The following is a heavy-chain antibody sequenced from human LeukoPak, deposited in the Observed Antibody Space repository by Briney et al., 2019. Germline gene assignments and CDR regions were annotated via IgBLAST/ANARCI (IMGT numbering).Heavy chain of an antibody. CDR1: GFTFSSYW. J-gene: IGHJ5*02. V-gene: IGHV3-7*01. D-gene: IGHD5-12*01. CDR3: ARSRGYSGPNWFDP. Sequence: GGSLRLSCAASGFTFSSYWMSWVRQAPGKGLEWVANIKQDGSEKYYADSVKGRFTISRDNAKNSLYLQVNSLRVEDTAVYYCARSRGYSGPNWFDPWGQGTPVTVSS. CDR2: IKQDGSEK.